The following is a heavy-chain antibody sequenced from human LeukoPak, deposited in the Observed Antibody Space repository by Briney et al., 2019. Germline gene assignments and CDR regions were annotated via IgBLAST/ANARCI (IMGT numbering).Heavy chain of an antibody. V-gene: IGHV1-18*01. J-gene: IGHJ3*02. Sequence: GASVKVSRKSSGYTFTSYGISWVRQAPGQGLEWMGWISAYNGNTNYAQKIQGRVTMTTDASTSTAYMELRSLRSDDTAVYYCASLYCGYDQLAFDIWGQGTMVTVSS. CDR2: ISAYNGNT. CDR1: GYTFTSYG. CDR3: ASLYCGYDQLAFDI. D-gene: IGHD5-12*01.